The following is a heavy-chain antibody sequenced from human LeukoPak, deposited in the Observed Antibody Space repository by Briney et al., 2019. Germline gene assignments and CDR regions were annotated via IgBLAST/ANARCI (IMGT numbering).Heavy chain of an antibody. J-gene: IGHJ5*02. CDR2: IYYSGST. CDR3: AREGSSSSRWFDP. CDR1: GGSISSSSCY. D-gene: IGHD6-6*01. Sequence: SETLSLTCTVSGGSISSSSCYWGWIRQPPGEGLEWIGSIYYSGSTYYNPSLKSRVTISVDTSKNQFSLKLSSVTAADTAVYYCAREGSSSSRWFDPWGQGTLVTVSS. V-gene: IGHV4-39*07.